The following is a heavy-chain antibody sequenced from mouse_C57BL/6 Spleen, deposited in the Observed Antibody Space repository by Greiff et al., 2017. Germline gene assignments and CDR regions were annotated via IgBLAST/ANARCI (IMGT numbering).Heavy chain of an antibody. D-gene: IGHD2-4*01. J-gene: IGHJ1*03. CDR1: GFTFSSYG. CDR2: ISSGGSYT. V-gene: IGHV5-6*01. CDR3: ARRRLRRSYWYFEV. Sequence: EVQLLESGGDLVKPGGSLKLSCAASGFTFSSYGMSWVRQTPDKRLEWVGTISSGGSYTYYPDSVKGRFTISRDNAKNTLYMQLSSLKSEDTAMYYGARRRLRRSYWYFEVWGTGTTVTVSS.